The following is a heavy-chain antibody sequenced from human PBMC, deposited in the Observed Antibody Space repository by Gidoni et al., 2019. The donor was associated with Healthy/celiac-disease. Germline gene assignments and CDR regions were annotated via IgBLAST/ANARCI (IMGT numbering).Heavy chain of an antibody. CDR2: IYTSGST. D-gene: IGHD5-18*01. J-gene: IGHJ3*02. CDR3: ARVVVEMATAGGMANPFDI. Sequence: QVQLQESGPGLVKPSQTLSLTCTVSGGSISSGSYYWSWIRQPAGKGLEWIGRIYTSGSTNYNPSLKSRVTISVDTSKNQFSLKLSSVTAADTAVYYCARVVVEMATAGGMANPFDIWGQGTMVTVSS. CDR1: GGSISSGSYY. V-gene: IGHV4-61*02.